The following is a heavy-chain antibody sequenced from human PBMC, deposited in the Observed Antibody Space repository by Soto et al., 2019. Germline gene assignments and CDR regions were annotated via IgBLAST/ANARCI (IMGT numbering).Heavy chain of an antibody. D-gene: IGHD1-26*01. V-gene: IGHV3-64*01. CDR1: GFTFSSNA. J-gene: IGHJ4*02. CDR3: ARAEEWELQYYFDY. CDR2: ISSNGGST. Sequence: EVQLVESGGGLVQPGGSRRLSCAASGFTFSSNAMHWVRQAPGKGRDYVSAISSNGGSTYYANSVKGRFTISRDNSKNTLYLQMGSLRAEDMAVYYCARAEEWELQYYFDYWGQGTLVTVSS.